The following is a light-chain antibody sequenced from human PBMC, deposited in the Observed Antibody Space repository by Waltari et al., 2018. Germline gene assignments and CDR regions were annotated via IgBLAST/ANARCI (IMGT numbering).Light chain of an antibody. CDR1: QNNLYTSNNKNY. J-gene: IGKJ4*01. CDR3: QQYFTTPLT. Sequence: DIVMTQSPDSLVVSLGERATINCKSSQNNLYTSNNKNYLAWYQQKPGQPPKLLIFWASTRESGVPDRFSGSGSGTDFTLTISGLQAEDVAVYYCQQYFTTPLTFGGGTKVEI. CDR2: WAS. V-gene: IGKV4-1*01.